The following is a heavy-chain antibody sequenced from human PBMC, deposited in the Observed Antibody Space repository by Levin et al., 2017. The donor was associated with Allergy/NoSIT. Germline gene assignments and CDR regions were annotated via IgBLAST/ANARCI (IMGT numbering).Heavy chain of an antibody. CDR3: AREPDTAMVRVVKDDAFDS. V-gene: IGHV3-11*05. D-gene: IGHD5-18*01. CDR2: ISSSSSYT. CDR1: GFTFSDYY. Sequence: GGSLRLSCAASGFTFSDYYMSWIRQAPGKGLEWVSYISSSSSYTNYADSVKGRFTISRDNAKNSLYLQMNSLRAEDTAVYYCAREPDTAMVRVVKDDAFDSWGQGTMVTVSS. J-gene: IGHJ3*02.